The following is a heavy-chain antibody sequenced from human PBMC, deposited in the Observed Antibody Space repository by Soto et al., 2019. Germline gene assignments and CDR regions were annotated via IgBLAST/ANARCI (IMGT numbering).Heavy chain of an antibody. CDR3: AIDVRSSYSDTSCIYFDY. V-gene: IGHV1-18*01. CDR2: IGANKGDT. J-gene: IGHJ4*02. D-gene: IGHD2-2*01. Sequence: QVQLVQSGAEVKEPGASVRVSCKASGYTFTSDGFSWVRQAPGQGLEWVAWIGANKGDTNSAVKFQGRVTLTTDTSTSTAYKELRSLRSDDTVVNYCAIDVRSSYSDTSCIYFDYWGKGTLVTVAS. CDR1: GYTFTSDG.